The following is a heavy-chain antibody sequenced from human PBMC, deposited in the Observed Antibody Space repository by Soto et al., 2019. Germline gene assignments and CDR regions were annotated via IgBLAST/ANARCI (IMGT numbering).Heavy chain of an antibody. CDR3: ARLFPIVVVPAARGTYYYYYGMDV. J-gene: IGHJ6*02. Sequence: SQTLSLTCAISGDSVSSNSAAWNWIRQSPSRGLEWLGRTYYRSKWYNDYAVSVKSRITINPDTSKNQFSLQLNSVTPEDTAVYYCARLFPIVVVPAARGTYYYYYGMDVWGQGTTVTVSS. CDR1: GDSVSSNSAA. V-gene: IGHV6-1*01. D-gene: IGHD2-2*01. CDR2: TYYRSKWYN.